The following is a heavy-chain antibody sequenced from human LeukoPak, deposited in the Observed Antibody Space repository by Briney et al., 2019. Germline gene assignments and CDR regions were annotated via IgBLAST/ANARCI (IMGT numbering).Heavy chain of an antibody. D-gene: IGHD3-10*01. CDR2: INPNSGGT. CDR3: ARDGEYGSGSYSTDYFDY. V-gene: IGHV1-2*02. Sequence: ASVKVSCKASGYTFTGYYMHWVRQAPGQGLEWMGWINPNSGGTNYAQKFQGRVTMTRDTSISTAYMELSRLRSGDTAVYCWARDGEYGSGSYSTDYFDYWGQGTLVTVSS. CDR1: GYTFTGYY. J-gene: IGHJ4*02.